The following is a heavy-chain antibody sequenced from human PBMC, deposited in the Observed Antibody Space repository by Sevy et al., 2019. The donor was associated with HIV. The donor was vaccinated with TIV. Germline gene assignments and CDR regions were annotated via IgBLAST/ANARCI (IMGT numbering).Heavy chain of an antibody. CDR2: IKQDGSEK. Sequence: GGSLRLSCAASGFTFSSYWMSWVRQAPGKGLEWVANIKQDGSEKYYVDSVKGRFTISRDNAKNSLYLQMNSLRAEDTAVYYWARAVDWLLYYFDYWGQGTLVTVSS. J-gene: IGHJ4*02. D-gene: IGHD3-9*01. CDR3: ARAVDWLLYYFDY. V-gene: IGHV3-7*03. CDR1: GFTFSSYW.